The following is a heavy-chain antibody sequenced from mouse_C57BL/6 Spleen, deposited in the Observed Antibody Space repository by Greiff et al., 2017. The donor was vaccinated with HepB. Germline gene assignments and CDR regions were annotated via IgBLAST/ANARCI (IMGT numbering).Heavy chain of an antibody. J-gene: IGHJ1*03. V-gene: IGHV1-53*01. Sequence: QVQLQQPGTELVKPGTSVKLSCKASGYTFTSYWMDWVKQRPGQGLEWIGNINPSDGGTNYNEKFKSKATLTVDKSSSTAYMQLSSLTAEDSAVYYWARGLPWYFGGWGTGTTVTVAS. CDR1: GYTFTSYW. D-gene: IGHD2-10*01. CDR3: ARGLPWYFGG. CDR2: INPSDGGT.